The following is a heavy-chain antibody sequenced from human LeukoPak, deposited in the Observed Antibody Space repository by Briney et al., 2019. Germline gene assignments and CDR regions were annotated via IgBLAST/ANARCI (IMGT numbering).Heavy chain of an antibody. CDR1: GFTFSSYE. D-gene: IGHD3-16*02. J-gene: IGHJ4*02. Sequence: GGSLRLSCAASGFTFSSYEMNWVRQAPGKGLEWVSYISSSGSTIYYADSVKGRFTISRDNAKNSLYLQMNSLRAEDTAVYYCARDLRLGELSLYYFDYWGQGTLVTVSS. CDR3: ARDLRLGELSLYYFDY. V-gene: IGHV3-48*03. CDR2: ISSSGSTI.